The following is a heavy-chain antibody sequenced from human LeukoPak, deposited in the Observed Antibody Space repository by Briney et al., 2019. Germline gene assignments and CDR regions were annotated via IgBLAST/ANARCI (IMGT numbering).Heavy chain of an antibody. CDR3: ARGYSYGPNGKKSRRNPYYYYYMDV. CDR1: GFTFSIYW. CDR2: VKQDGSEK. Sequence: GGSLRLSCAASGFTFSIYWMSWVRQDPEKGLEWVANVKQDGSEKHYVDSVEGRFTISRDNAKNSLYLQMNSLRVEDTAVYYCARGYSYGPNGKKSRRNPYYYYYMDVWGKGTTVNVSS. J-gene: IGHJ6*03. D-gene: IGHD5-18*01. V-gene: IGHV3-7*01.